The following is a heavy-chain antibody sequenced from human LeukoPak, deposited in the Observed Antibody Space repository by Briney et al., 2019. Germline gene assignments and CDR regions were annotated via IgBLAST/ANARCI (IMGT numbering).Heavy chain of an antibody. J-gene: IGHJ4*02. D-gene: IGHD3-10*01. V-gene: IGHV3-23*01. CDR3: AKDRYGSGSYGLFDC. CDR1: GFTFSNYA. Sequence: GGSLRLSCAASGFTFSNYAMSWVRQAPAKELEWVSTISGSDAYTYYAESVKGRFTISRDNSKNTLYLQMNSLRAEDTAVYYCAKDRYGSGSYGLFDCWGQGTLVTVSS. CDR2: ISGSDAYT.